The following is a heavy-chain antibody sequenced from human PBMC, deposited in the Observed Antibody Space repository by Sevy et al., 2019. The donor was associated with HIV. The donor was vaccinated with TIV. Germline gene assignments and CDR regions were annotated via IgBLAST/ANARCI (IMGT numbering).Heavy chain of an antibody. CDR3: ATDGGGIVVVPAAAVDYYYYGMDV. D-gene: IGHD2-2*01. CDR2: ISGSGGST. CDR1: GFTFSSYA. V-gene: IGHV3-23*01. Sequence: GGSLRLSCAASGFTFSSYAMSWVRQAPGKGLEWVSAISGSGGSTYYADSVKGRFTISRDNSKNTLYLQMNSLRAEDTAVYYCATDGGGIVVVPAAAVDYYYYGMDVWGQGTTVTVSS. J-gene: IGHJ6*02.